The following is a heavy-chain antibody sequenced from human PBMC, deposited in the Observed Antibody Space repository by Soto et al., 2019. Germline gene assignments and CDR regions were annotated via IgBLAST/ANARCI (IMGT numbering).Heavy chain of an antibody. D-gene: IGHD6-13*01. CDR3: ATGATLAAAGYYYYGMDV. Sequence: GASVKVSCKASGYTFTSYGISCVRQAPGQGLEWMGWISAYNGNTNYAQKLQGGVTMTTDTSTGTAYMELRSLRSDGTAVYYCATGATLAAAGYYYYGMDVWGQGTTVTVSS. CDR2: ISAYNGNT. J-gene: IGHJ6*02. CDR1: GYTFTSYG. V-gene: IGHV1-18*01.